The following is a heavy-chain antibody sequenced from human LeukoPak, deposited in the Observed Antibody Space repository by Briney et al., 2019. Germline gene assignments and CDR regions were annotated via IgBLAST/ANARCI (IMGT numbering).Heavy chain of an antibody. V-gene: IGHV3-23*01. D-gene: IGHD3-22*01. CDR3: AKDLGYYDSRGGPQH. CDR2: ISGSGGST. CDR1: GFTFSNYW. Sequence: GGSLRLSCVASGFTFSNYWMSWDRQAPGKGREWVSAISGSGGSTYYADSVKGRFTISRHHSKNTLYLQMNSLRAEDTAVYYCAKDLGYYDSRGGPQHWGQGTLVTVSS. J-gene: IGHJ1*01.